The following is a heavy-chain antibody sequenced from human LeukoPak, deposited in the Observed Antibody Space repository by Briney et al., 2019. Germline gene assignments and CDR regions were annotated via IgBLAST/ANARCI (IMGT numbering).Heavy chain of an antibody. D-gene: IGHD4-11*01. V-gene: IGHV3-74*01. J-gene: IGHJ4*01. CDR2: INTDGRTI. CDR1: GFMFSSHW. CDR3: VRSAFLTTEFYFDY. Sequence: GGSLRLSCTASGFMFSSHWMNWVRQAPGKGLVWVSRINTDGRTITYADSVKGRFTISRDNAKNTLYLQMNSLRAEDTAVYYCVRSAFLTTEFYFDYWGHGTLVTVSS.